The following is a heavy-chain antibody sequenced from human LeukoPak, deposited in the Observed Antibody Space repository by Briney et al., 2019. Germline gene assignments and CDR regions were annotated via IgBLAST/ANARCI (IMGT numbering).Heavy chain of an antibody. Sequence: GGSLRLSCAASGFTFTAYGMQWVRQAPGKGLEWAAFVRYNGNDKYYADSVKGRFTISRDNSKNTVDLQMDSLRAEDTAVYYCAKAGSGWYAPYWGQGALVTVSS. CDR1: GFTFTAYG. CDR2: VRYNGNDK. V-gene: IGHV3-30*02. CDR3: AKAGSGWYAPY. D-gene: IGHD6-19*01. J-gene: IGHJ4*02.